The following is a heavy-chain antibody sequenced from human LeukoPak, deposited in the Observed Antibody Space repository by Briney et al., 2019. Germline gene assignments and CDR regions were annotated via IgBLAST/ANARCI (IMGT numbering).Heavy chain of an antibody. J-gene: IGHJ4*02. CDR3: AKDYQAHYGGSGSYYANFDY. D-gene: IGHD3-10*01. Sequence: GGSLRLSCAASGFTFSSYAMSWVRQAPGKGLEWVSAISESGGIKYYADSVKGRFTISRGNSKNTLYLQMNSLRAEDTAVYYCAKDYQAHYGGSGSYYANFDYWGQGTLVTVSS. CDR1: GFTFSSYA. CDR2: ISESGGIK. V-gene: IGHV3-23*01.